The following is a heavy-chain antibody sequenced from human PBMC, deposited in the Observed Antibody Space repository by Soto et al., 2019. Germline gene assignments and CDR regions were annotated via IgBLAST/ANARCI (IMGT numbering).Heavy chain of an antibody. CDR3: ARHTPAISISDH. Sequence: QLQLQEPGPGLVKPSETLSLTCTVSGGSISSSSYYWGWIRQPPGKGLEWIGSIYYSGSTYYNPSLKSRVTISVDTSKTQSSLKLSSVTAADTAVYCCARHTPAISISDHWGQGTLVTVSS. CDR2: IYYSGST. CDR1: GGSISSSSYY. V-gene: IGHV4-39*01. D-gene: IGHD2-15*01. J-gene: IGHJ4*02.